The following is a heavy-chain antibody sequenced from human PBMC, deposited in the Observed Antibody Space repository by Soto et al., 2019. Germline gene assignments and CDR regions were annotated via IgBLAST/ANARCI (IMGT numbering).Heavy chain of an antibody. CDR2: IYYSGST. V-gene: IGHV4-39*01. CDR3: ARLSDPYGDYNLDY. J-gene: IGHJ4*02. D-gene: IGHD4-17*01. Sequence: SETLSLTCTVSGGSISSSSYYWGWIRQPPGKGLEWIGSIYYSGSTYYNPSLKSRVTISVDTSKNQFSLKLSSVTAADTAVYYCARLSDPYGDYNLDYWGQGTLVTVSS. CDR1: GGSISSSSYY.